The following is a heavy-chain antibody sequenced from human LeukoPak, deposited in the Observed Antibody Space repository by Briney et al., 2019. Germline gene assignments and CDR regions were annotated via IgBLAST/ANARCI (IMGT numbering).Heavy chain of an antibody. Sequence: GGSLRLSCAASGFTFSSYAMSWVRQAPGKGLEWVSAISGSGGSTYYADSVKGRFTISRDNSKNTLYLQMNSLRAEDTAVYYFPTRRAIRYFDWLGDLGAFDIWGQGTMVTVSS. CDR2: ISGSGGST. V-gene: IGHV3-23*01. CDR1: GFTFSSYA. D-gene: IGHD3-9*01. CDR3: PTRRAIRYFDWLGDLGAFDI. J-gene: IGHJ3*02.